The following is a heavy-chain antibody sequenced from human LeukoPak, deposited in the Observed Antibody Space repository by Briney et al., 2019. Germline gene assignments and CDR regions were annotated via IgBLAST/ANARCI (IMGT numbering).Heavy chain of an antibody. V-gene: IGHV4-4*02. CDR3: ARDRGITMIVVTRGWFDH. CDR2: IYHSGST. Sequence: SGTLSLTCAVSGGSISSGNWWSWVRQPPGKGLEWIGEIYHSGSTNYNPSLKSRVTISVDKSKNQFSLKLSSVTAADTAVYYCARDRGITMIVVTRGWFDHWGQGTLVTVSS. J-gene: IGHJ5*02. CDR1: GGSISSGNW. D-gene: IGHD3-22*01.